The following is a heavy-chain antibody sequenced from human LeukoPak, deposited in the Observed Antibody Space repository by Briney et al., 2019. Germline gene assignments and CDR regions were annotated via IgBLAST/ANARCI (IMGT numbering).Heavy chain of an antibody. CDR3: AKEDRIAVAGMGRSYFDY. J-gene: IGHJ4*02. D-gene: IGHD6-19*01. CDR1: GFTFSSYA. CDR2: ISGSGGST. Sequence: GGSLRLSCAASGFTFSSYAMSWVRQAPGKGLEWVSIISGSGGSTYYAESVKGRFTISRDNSKNTLYLQMNSLRAEDTAVYYCAKEDRIAVAGMGRSYFDYWGQGTLVTVSS. V-gene: IGHV3-23*01.